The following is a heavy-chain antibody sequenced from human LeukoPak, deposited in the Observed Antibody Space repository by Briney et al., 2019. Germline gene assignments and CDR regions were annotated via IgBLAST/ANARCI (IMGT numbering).Heavy chain of an antibody. CDR2: ISAYNGNT. Sequence: ASVKVSCKASGYTFSSYGISWVRQAPGPGLAWMGWISAYNGNTNYAQMVQGRVTMTTDTSTSTAYMEVRSLRSDDTAMYYCARDVGDIVTVPAAISVPWGQGTLVTVSS. D-gene: IGHD2-2*01. J-gene: IGHJ5*02. V-gene: IGHV1-18*01. CDR3: ARDVGDIVTVPAAISVP. CDR1: GYTFSSYG.